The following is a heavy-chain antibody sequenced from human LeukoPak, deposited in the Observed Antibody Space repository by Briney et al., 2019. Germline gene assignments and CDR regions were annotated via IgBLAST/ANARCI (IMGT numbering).Heavy chain of an antibody. J-gene: IGHJ4*02. CDR1: GFRFSSHW. CDR3: ARDLEAPGLFFDF. V-gene: IGHV3-7*01. CDR2: MKYDGSEK. D-gene: IGHD6-13*01. Sequence: GGSLRLSCAASGFRFSSHWMSWVRQAPGKGLEWVANMKYDGSEKDYVDSVKGRFTISKDNAKNSLHLQMNSLRVEDTAVYYCARDLEAPGLFFDFWGQGVLVTVSS.